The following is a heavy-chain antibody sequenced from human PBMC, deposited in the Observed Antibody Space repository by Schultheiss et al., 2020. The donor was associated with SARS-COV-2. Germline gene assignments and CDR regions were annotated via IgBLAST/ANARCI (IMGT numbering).Heavy chain of an antibody. CDR1: GGSISSGSYY. V-gene: IGHV4-30-4*01. Sequence: SETLSLTCAVSGGSISSGSYYWSWIRQPPGTGLEWIGYIYLSGSTHYNPSLKSQPSISIDTSTNQFFLSLSSVTAADTAVYYCARNRDQGFDSWGQGTLVTVSS. CDR3: ARNRDQGFDS. J-gene: IGHJ4*02. CDR2: IYLSGST.